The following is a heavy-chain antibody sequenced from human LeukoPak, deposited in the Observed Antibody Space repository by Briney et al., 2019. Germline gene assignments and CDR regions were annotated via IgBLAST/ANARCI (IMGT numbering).Heavy chain of an antibody. CDR1: GFTFSSYA. V-gene: IGHV3-23*01. CDR3: ARGNRRVHTFDI. J-gene: IGHJ3*02. D-gene: IGHD1-14*01. Sequence: GGSLRLSCAASGFTFSSYAMSWVRQAPGKGLEWVSAISGSGGGTYYADSVKGRFTISRDNSKNTLYLQMNSLRAEDTAVYYCARGNRRVHTFDIWGQGTMVTVSS. CDR2: ISGSGGGT.